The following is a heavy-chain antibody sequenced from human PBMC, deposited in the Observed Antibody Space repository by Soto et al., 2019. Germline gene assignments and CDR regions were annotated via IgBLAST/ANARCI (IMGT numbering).Heavy chain of an antibody. V-gene: IGHV3-53*01. J-gene: IGHJ1*01. CDR3: ERCRVERGYPEYFQR. D-gene: IGHD5-18*01. CDR2: IDSGGST. CDR1: GFTVSSNY. Sequence: EVQLVESGGGLIQPGGSLRLSCAASGFTVSSNYMSWVRQAPGKGLEWVSVIDSGGSTYYADSVKGRFTIYRDNSKNTLYLQMNSLRAADTAVYYCERCRVERGYPEYFQRWGQGTLVTVSS.